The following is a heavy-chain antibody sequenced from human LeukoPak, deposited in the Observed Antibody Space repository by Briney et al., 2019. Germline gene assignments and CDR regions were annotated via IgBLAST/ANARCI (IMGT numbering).Heavy chain of an antibody. V-gene: IGHV3-30*03. CDR1: GFTFSTYW. Sequence: GGSLRLSCAASGFTFSTYWMTWVRQAPGKGLEWVAVISYDGSNKYYADSVKGRFTISRDNSKNTLYLQMNSLRAEDTAVYYCARGPARPYYYYYMDVWGKGTTVTVSS. CDR3: ARGPARPYYYYYMDV. CDR2: ISYDGSNK. D-gene: IGHD6-6*01. J-gene: IGHJ6*03.